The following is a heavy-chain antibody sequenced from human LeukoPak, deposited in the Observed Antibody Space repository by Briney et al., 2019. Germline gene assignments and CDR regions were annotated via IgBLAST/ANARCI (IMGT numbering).Heavy chain of an antibody. V-gene: IGHV4-4*02. D-gene: IGHD4-23*01. CDR3: AKVAAGGLFDS. J-gene: IGHJ4*02. CDR2: IYHSGST. CDR1: GGSISNNNW. Sequence: PSETLSLTCVVSGGSISNNNWWTWVRQPPGKGLEWIGEIYHSGSTNYNPSLKSRVTISVDTSKNQFSLKLSSVTAADTAVYYCAKVAAGGLFDSWGQGTLVTVSS.